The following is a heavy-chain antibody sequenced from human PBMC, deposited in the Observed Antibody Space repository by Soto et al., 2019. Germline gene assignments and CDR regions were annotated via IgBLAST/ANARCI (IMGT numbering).Heavy chain of an antibody. D-gene: IGHD6-13*01. CDR1: VGSISSNY. Sequence: SETLSITCTVFVGSISSNYWTWIRQPPGKGLEWIGYVYNSGSTNYNPSLKSRVTISEDTSKSQFSLKVNSMTAADTAVYYCARYRREAVAGYTLDNWGQGILVTV. CDR3: ARYRREAVAGYTLDN. V-gene: IGHV4-59*01. CDR2: VYNSGST. J-gene: IGHJ4*02.